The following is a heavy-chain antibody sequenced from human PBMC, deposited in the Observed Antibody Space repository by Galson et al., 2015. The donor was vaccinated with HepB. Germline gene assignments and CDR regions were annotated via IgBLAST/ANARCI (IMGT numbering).Heavy chain of an antibody. CDR3: ARDFIVSSRYAEYFQH. Sequence: SLRLSCAASGFTVSSNYMSWVRQAPGKGLEWVSVIYSGGSTYYADSVKGRFTISRDNSKNTLYLQMNSLRAEDTAVYYCARDFIVSSRYAEYFQHWGQGTLVTVSS. D-gene: IGHD6-13*01. J-gene: IGHJ1*01. CDR1: GFTVSSNY. CDR2: IYSGGST. V-gene: IGHV3-66*01.